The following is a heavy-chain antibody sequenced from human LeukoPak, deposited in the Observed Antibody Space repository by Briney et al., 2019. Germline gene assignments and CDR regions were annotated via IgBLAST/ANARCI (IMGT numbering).Heavy chain of an antibody. V-gene: IGHV5-51*01. J-gene: IGHJ4*02. CDR3: ARPSGGRLWAWYFDY. Sequence: GESLKISCKASGYSFATYWIGWVRQTPGKGLEWMGLIYPGDSDTRYSPSFQGQVTISADKSISSTSLQWRSLKASDTAMYYCARPSGGRLWAWYFDYWGQGTPVTVSS. CDR1: GYSFATYW. CDR2: IYPGDSDT. D-gene: IGHD3-10*01.